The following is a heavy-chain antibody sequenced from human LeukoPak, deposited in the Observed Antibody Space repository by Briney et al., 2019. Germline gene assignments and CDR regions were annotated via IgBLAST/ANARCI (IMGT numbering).Heavy chain of an antibody. CDR1: GFTFSNYS. D-gene: IGHD6-19*01. CDR3: ARDYLTAQWLVSGGDY. V-gene: IGHV3-21*01. Sequence: RSGGSLRLSCAASGFTFSNYSMNWVRQAPGKGLEWGSSISSSGSYKFYADSVKGRFTISRDNAKNSLSLQMNSLRAEDTAVYYCARDYLTAQWLVSGGDYWGQGTLVTVSS. J-gene: IGHJ4*02. CDR2: ISSSGSYK.